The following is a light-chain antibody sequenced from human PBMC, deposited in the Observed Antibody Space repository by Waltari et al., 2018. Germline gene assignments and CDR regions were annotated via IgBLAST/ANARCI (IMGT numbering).Light chain of an antibody. J-gene: IGLJ2*01. CDR1: SSNIGNYF. CDR2: DNN. Sequence: QSVLTQPPSVSAAPGQKVTISCSGSSSNIGNYFVSWYHQLPGATPKLLIYDNNKRPSGIPRRFAASKSGTSATLDIAGLRIGDAADYYCATWDNSLTAVVFGGGTKLTVL. CDR3: ATWDNSLTAVV. V-gene: IGLV1-51*01.